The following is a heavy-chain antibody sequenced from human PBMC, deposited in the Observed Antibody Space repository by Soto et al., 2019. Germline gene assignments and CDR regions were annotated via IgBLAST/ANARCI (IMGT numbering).Heavy chain of an antibody. CDR1: GYSFNTYA. CDR3: ARGAGCGTVVSTTDYYYSAMDV. D-gene: IGHD3-22*01. Sequence: QVQLVQSGAAVKKPGASVRVSCKASGYSFNTYAIHWVRQAPRQRLEWMGWINAGNGNTMFSQKFQGRVTIATDTSASMVYMELSSLRSEDTAVYYCARGAGCGTVVSTTDYYYSAMDVWGQGTTVTVSS. V-gene: IGHV1-3*01. CDR2: INAGNGNT. J-gene: IGHJ6*02.